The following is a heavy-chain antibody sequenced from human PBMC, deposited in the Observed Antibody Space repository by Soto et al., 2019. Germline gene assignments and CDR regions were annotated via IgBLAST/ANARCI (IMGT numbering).Heavy chain of an antibody. CDR3: ARHVAADGYYYYYGMDV. D-gene: IGHD6-19*01. J-gene: IGHJ6*02. CDR1: GYGFTSYW. V-gene: IGHV5-51*01. CDR2: IYPGDSDT. Sequence: PGESLKISCKGSGYGFTSYWIGWVRQMPGKGLEWMGIIYPGDSDTRYSPSFQGQVTISADKSISTAYLQWSSLKASDTAMYYCARHVAADGYYYYYGMDVRGQGTTVTVSS.